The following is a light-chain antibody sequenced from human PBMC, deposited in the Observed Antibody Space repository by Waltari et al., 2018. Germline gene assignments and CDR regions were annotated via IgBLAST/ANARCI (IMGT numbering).Light chain of an antibody. CDR3: QQYNNWPET. CDR2: GAS. Sequence: DIVMTQSPATLSVSPGERATLPCRASQSIGSKLAWYQHKPGQAPRFLIYGASTRATGIPVRFSGSGSGTEFTLTISSLQSADFAVYFCQQYNNWPETFGQGTKVEIK. J-gene: IGKJ1*01. V-gene: IGKV3-15*01. CDR1: QSIGSK.